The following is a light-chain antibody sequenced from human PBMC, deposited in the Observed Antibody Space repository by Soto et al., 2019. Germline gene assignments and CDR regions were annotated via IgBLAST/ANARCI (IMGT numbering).Light chain of an antibody. V-gene: IGKV3-15*01. J-gene: IGKJ1*01. CDR1: QSVSSN. Sequence: EIVMTQSPATLSVSPGERATLSCRASQSVSSNLAWYQQKPGQAPRLLIYGASTRATGSPARFSGSGSGTEFTLTISSLRSEDLAVYYCQQYNNQWTFGQGTKV. CDR2: GAS. CDR3: QQYNNQWT.